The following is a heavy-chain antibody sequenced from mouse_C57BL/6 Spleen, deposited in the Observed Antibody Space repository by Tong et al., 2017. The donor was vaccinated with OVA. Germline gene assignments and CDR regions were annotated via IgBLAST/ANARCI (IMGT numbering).Heavy chain of an antibody. J-gene: IGHJ2*01. CDR2: IYPGDGDT. CDR1: GYAFSSSW. V-gene: IGHV1-82*01. CDR3: ARVLITTVVAHFDY. D-gene: IGHD1-1*01. Sequence: VQLQESGPELVKPGASVKISCKASGYAFSSSWMNWVKQRPGKGLEWIGRIYPGDGDTNYNGKFKGKATLTVDKSSSTAYMELRSLTSEDCAVYYCARVLITTVVAHFDYWGQGTTLTVSS.